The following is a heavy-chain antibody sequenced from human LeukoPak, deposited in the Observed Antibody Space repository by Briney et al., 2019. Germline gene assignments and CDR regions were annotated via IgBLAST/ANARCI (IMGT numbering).Heavy chain of an antibody. CDR1: GFTFSSYG. CDR2: ISGSGGST. Sequence: GGSLRLSCAASGFTFSSYGMSWVRQAPGKGLEWVSAISGSGGSTYYADSVKGRFTISRDNSKNTLYQQMNSLRAEDTAVYYCAKGVGFYGSGSYADYWGQGTLVTVSS. CDR3: AKGVGFYGSGSYADY. V-gene: IGHV3-23*01. D-gene: IGHD3-10*01. J-gene: IGHJ4*02.